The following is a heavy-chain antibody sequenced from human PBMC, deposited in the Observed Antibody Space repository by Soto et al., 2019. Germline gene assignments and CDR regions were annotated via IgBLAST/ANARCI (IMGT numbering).Heavy chain of an antibody. CDR3: AREPRYCRGGSCSITGDAYDI. CDR1: GFIVSDTY. J-gene: IGHJ3*02. V-gene: IGHV3-66*01. Sequence: EVQLVESGGGLVQPGGSLRLSCTASGFIVSDTYVNWVRQAPGQGLEWVSVISNRGDTHYADSVRGRFSLSRDISDNTLHLQMNSLRVEDTAVYYCAREPRYCRGGSCSITGDAYDIWGQGTLVTVSS. CDR2: ISNRGDT. D-gene: IGHD2-15*01.